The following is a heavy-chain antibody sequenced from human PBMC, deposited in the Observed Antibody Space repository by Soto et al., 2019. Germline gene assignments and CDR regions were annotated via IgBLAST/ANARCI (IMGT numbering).Heavy chain of an antibody. CDR2: VYHTGRT. CDR1: GFYVIRGMYS. CDR3: ARDFAYFDS. J-gene: IGHJ4*02. D-gene: IGHD3-3*01. V-gene: IGHV4-61*01. Sequence: SDTLSLTCPFSGFYVIRGMYSLRWIRQPPGKGLEWIGYVYHTGRTSYNPSLKSRVSISMDTSKNQFSLNLDSVTAADTAVYFCARDFAYFDSWGQGTLVTVSS.